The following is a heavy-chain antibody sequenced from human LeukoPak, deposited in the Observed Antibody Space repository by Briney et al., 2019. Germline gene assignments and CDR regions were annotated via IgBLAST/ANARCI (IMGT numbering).Heavy chain of an antibody. Sequence: SETLSLTCTVSGGSISSSSYYWGWIRQPPGKGLEWIWSIYYSGSTYYNPSLKSRVTISVDTSKNQFSLKLSSVTAADTAVYYCARLLTLPSQYYDSSGYPDYWGQGTLVTVSS. CDR1: GGSISSSSYY. D-gene: IGHD3-22*01. J-gene: IGHJ4*02. CDR2: IYYSGST. V-gene: IGHV4-39*01. CDR3: ARLLTLPSQYYDSSGYPDY.